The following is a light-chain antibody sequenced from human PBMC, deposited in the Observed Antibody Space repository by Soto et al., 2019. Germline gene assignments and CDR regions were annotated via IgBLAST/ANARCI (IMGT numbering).Light chain of an antibody. CDR2: EVN. CDR3: GSFTSSSTPVV. CDR1: SSDIGSYNY. Sequence: QSVLTQPASVSGSPGQSITISCTGTSSDIGSYNYVSWYQRHPGKAPKLMIYEVNNRPSGVSNRFSGSKSGNTASLTISGIQAEDEADYYCGSFTSSSTPVVFGGGTKLTVL. V-gene: IGLV2-14*01. J-gene: IGLJ2*01.